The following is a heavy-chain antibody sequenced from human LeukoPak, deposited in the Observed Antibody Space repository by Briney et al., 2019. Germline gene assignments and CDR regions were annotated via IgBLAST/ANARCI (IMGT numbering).Heavy chain of an antibody. Sequence: ASVKVSCKASGYTFTGYYMHWVRQAPGQGLEWMGIINPSGGSTSYAQKFQGRVTTTRDTSTSTVYMELSSLRSEDTAVYYCARDGSSWYFDYWGQGTLVTVSS. CDR1: GYTFTGYY. CDR2: INPSGGST. CDR3: ARDGSSWYFDY. V-gene: IGHV1-46*01. J-gene: IGHJ4*02. D-gene: IGHD6-13*01.